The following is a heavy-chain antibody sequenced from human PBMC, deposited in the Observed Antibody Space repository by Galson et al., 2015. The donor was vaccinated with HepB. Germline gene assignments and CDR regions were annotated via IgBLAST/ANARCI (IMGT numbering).Heavy chain of an antibody. J-gene: IGHJ6*02. CDR3: AKDEGDGYRNYGMDV. CDR1: GFAFSSFS. V-gene: IGHV3-30*02. Sequence: SLRLSCAASGFAFSSFSMHWVRQAPGKGLEWVAFIRFDGSKTYYGDSVKGRFTISRDNSKNTLYLQMNSLRAEDTAVHYCAKDEGDGYRNYGMDVWGQGTTVTVSS. D-gene: IGHD5-24*01. CDR2: IRFDGSKT.